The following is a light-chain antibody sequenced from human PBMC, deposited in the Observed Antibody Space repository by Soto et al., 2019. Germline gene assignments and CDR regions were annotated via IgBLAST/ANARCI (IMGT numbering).Light chain of an antibody. CDR2: DNN. CDR1: SGSIAGDY. J-gene: IGLJ1*01. Sequence: NFMLTQPHSVSESPGKTVTISCTRSSGSIAGDYVQWYQQRPGSAPTTVIYDNNVRPSGVPDRFSGSIASSSNSASLTISGLKTEDEADYYCQSYDASNQVFGAGTKLTVL. V-gene: IGLV6-57*04. CDR3: QSYDASNQV.